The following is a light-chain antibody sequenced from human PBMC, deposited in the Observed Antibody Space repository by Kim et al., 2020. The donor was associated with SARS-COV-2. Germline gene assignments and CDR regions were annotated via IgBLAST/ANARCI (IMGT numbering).Light chain of an antibody. Sequence: ALGQTVRITCQGDSLRSYHASWYQQQSGHAPVLIMSGKNTRPSGIPDRFSGSSSRNTASLTITGAQAEDEADYYCDSRDSSSDHVLFGGGTQLTVL. J-gene: IGLJ3*02. CDR1: SLRSYH. V-gene: IGLV3-19*01. CDR2: GKN. CDR3: DSRDSSSDHVL.